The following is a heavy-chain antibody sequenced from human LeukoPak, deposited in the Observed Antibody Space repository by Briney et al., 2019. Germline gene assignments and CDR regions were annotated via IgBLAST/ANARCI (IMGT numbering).Heavy chain of an antibody. J-gene: IGHJ5*02. CDR1: GFTFSDYY. CDR2: ISSSGSTI. D-gene: IGHD3-3*01. CDR3: ARDYDFWSGYFGNWFDP. V-gene: IGHV3-11*01. Sequence: GGSLRLSCAASGFTFSDYYMSWIRQAPGKGLEWVSYISSSGSTIYYADSVKGRFTISRDNAKNSLYLQMNSLGAEDTAVYYCARDYDFWSGYFGNWFDPWGQGTLVTVSS.